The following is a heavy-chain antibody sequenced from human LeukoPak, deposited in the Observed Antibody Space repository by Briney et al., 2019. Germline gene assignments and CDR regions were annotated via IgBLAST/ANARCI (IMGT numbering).Heavy chain of an antibody. CDR3: AKDYSYGYLCFDY. D-gene: IGHD5-18*01. J-gene: IGHJ4*02. CDR2: INPNSGGT. V-gene: IGHV1-2*02. CDR1: GYTFTVYY. Sequence: ASVKVSRMPSGYTFTVYYMHWVRPAPGQGVEWMGWINPNSGGTNYAQKFQGRVTMTRDTSISTAYMELSRLRAEDTAVYYCAKDYSYGYLCFDYWGQGTLVTVSS.